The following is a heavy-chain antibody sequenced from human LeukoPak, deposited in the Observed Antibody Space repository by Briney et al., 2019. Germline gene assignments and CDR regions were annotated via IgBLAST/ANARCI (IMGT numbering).Heavy chain of an antibody. V-gene: IGHV4-59*01. CDR2: IYYSGST. J-gene: IGHJ2*01. CDR3: ARGIVGATYFDL. Sequence: SETLSLTCTVSGGSISSYYWSWIRQPPGKGLEWIGYIYYSGSTNYNPSLKSRVTISVDTSKNQFSLKLSSATAADTAVYYCARGIVGATYFDLWGRGTLVTVSS. CDR1: GGSISSYY. D-gene: IGHD1-26*01.